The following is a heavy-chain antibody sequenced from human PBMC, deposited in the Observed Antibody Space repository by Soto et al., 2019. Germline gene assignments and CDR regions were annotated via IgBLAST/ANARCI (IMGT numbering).Heavy chain of an antibody. CDR3: ARDWVPFT. D-gene: IGHD3-16*01. J-gene: IGHJ5*02. CDR2: LYYDGSNK. V-gene: IGHV3-33*01. Sequence: QVQLVESGGGVVKPGRSLRLSCAASGFTFSDYGMHWVRQAPGKGLEWVASLYYDGSNKQYADYVRGRFTISRDDAKNTLYLQMNSLRAEDTAVYYCARDWVPFTWGQGTLVTVSA. CDR1: GFTFSDYG.